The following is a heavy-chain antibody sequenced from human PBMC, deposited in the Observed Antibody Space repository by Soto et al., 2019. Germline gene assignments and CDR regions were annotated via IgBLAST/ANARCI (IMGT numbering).Heavy chain of an antibody. Sequence: ALVKGSCKASGPTFTDHYMHWVRQASGQGLERLRWINPTSRGTNDAQKFQGWVTRTRDSYSSTCYRELSRLWSDITAVYSSERHKGLGGAAAHPFQSDVFDAWGQGTLVTSPQ. D-gene: IGHD6-13*01. CDR2: INPTSRGT. V-gene: IGHV1-2*04. CDR3: ERHKGLGGAAAHPFQSDVFDA. J-gene: IGHJ5*02. CDR1: GPTFTDHY.